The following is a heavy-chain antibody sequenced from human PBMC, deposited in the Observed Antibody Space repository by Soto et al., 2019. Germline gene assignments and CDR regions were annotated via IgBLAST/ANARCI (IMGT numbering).Heavy chain of an antibody. V-gene: IGHV3-48*02. Sequence: EVQLVESGGGLEQPGGPLSLSCAASGFPLSTYSMNWVRQAPGKGLEWVAYISSSSSTIQYADSVKGRFTISRDNVKNALYLQINGLRDDDTAVYYCARDLFHWGQGALVTVSS. CDR3: ARDLFH. J-gene: IGHJ4*02. CDR1: GFPLSTYS. CDR2: ISSSSSTI.